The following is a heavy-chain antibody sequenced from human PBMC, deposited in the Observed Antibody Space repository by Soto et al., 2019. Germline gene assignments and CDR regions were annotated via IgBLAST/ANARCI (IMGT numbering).Heavy chain of an antibody. Sequence: QVQLVESGGGVVQPGRSLRLSCAAPGFTFSSFGMHWVRQTPGKGLEWVAVIWYDGSNKYYVDSVKGRFTISRDNAKNMLYLQRNSLRAEDTAVYYCARDYGSYGAEYFQHWGQGTLVTVSS. CDR3: ARDYGSYGAEYFQH. CDR2: IWYDGSNK. CDR1: GFTFSSFG. J-gene: IGHJ1*01. V-gene: IGHV3-33*01. D-gene: IGHD1-26*01.